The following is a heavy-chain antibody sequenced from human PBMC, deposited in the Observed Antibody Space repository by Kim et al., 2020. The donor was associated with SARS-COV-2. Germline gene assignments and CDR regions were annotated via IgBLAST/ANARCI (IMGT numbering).Heavy chain of an antibody. CDR2: INPNSGGT. V-gene: IGHV1-2*06. J-gene: IGHJ5*02. CDR3: ARASTVTQQSWFDP. Sequence: VKVSCKASGYTFTGYYMHWVRQAPGQGLEWMGRINPNSGGTNYAQKFQGRVTMTRDTSISTAYMELSRLRSDDTAVYYCARASTVTQQSWFDPWGQGTLVTVSS. CDR1: GYTFTGYY. D-gene: IGHD4-17*01.